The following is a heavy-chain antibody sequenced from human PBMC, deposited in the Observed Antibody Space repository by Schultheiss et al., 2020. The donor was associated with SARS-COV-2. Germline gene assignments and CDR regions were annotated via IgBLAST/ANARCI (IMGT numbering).Heavy chain of an antibody. CDR1: GFTFSGYA. Sequence: GGSLRLSCAASGFTFSGYAMHWVRQAPGKGLEWVAVISYDGSNKYYADSVKGRFTISRDNSKNTLHLQMNSLSVEDTAVYYCARESYGSGSYISYYYYGMDVWGQGTTVTVSS. J-gene: IGHJ6*02. V-gene: IGHV3-30*14. CDR3: ARESYGSGSYISYYYYGMDV. CDR2: ISYDGSNK. D-gene: IGHD3-10*01.